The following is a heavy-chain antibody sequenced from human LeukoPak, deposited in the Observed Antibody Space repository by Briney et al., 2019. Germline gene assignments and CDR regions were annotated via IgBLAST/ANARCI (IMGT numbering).Heavy chain of an antibody. V-gene: IGHV6-1*01. D-gene: IGHD7-27*01. CDR3: ARDPITGDRFDY. Sequence: SPTLSLTCAISGDSVSSNRAAWNWIRQSPSRGLEWLGRTYYRSKWYNDYAPSVKSRVTINPNTSKNQFSLQLSSVTPEDTAVYYCARDPITGDRFDYWGQGTLVTDSS. J-gene: IGHJ4*02. CDR2: TYYRSKWYN. CDR1: GDSVSSNRAA.